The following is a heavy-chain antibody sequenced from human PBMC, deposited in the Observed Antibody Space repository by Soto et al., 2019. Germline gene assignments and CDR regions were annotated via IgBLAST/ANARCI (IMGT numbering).Heavy chain of an antibody. J-gene: IGHJ4*02. CDR1: GYTFTSYA. CDR2: INAGNGNT. V-gene: IGHV1-3*05. CDR3: ARSIVVVTALDY. D-gene: IGHD2-21*02. Sequence: QVKLVQSGAEEKKPGASVKVSCKASGYTFTSYAMHWVRQAPGQRLEWMGWINAGNGNTKYSQKFQLGVTITRDTSASAAYTERSSLRSEDTAVYYCARSIVVVTALDYWGQGALVTVAS.